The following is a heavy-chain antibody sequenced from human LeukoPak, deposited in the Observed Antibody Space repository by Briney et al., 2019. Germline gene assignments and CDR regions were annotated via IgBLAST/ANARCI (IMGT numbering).Heavy chain of an antibody. CDR3: VGGSGSRRWVDY. CDR2: ISGSGGST. CDR1: GFTFTSYG. J-gene: IGHJ4*02. Sequence: PGRSLRLSCAASGFTFTSYGMSSVRQAPGKGLEWVSAISGSGGSTYYADSVKGRFTISRDNSKNTLYLQMNSLRAEDTAVYYCVGGSGSRRWVDYWGQGTLVTVSS. D-gene: IGHD3-10*01. V-gene: IGHV3-23*01.